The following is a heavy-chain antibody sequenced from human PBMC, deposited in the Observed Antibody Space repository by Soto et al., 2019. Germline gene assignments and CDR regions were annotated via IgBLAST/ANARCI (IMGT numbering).Heavy chain of an antibody. V-gene: IGHV1-18*01. CDR1: GYAFPHYV. Sequence: HVRLVQSGPEVKKPGASVKVSCKTSGYAFPHYVINWVRQAPGHGLEWMGFSTHTGNTNYAQNFQGRVVLTTDTSTSTAYMEVTSLRSDDTAVYYCARSGEHPLDYWGQGTPVTVSS. CDR3: ARSGEHPLDY. CDR2: STHTGNT. J-gene: IGHJ4*02. D-gene: IGHD1-26*01.